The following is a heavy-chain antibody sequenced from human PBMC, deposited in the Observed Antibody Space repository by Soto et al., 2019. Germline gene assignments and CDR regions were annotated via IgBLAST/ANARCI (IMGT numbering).Heavy chain of an antibody. V-gene: IGHV3-21*01. J-gene: IGHJ4*02. CDR2: ISSTTNYI. CDR1: GFTFTRYS. CDR3: ARESEDLTSNFDY. Sequence: EVQLVESGGGLVKPGGSLRLSCAASGFTFTRYSMNWVRQAPGTGLEWFSSISSTTNYIYYADSMKGRFTVSRDNAKKSVYLDMNSLSAEDTAVYYCARESEDLTSNFDYWGQGTLVTVSS.